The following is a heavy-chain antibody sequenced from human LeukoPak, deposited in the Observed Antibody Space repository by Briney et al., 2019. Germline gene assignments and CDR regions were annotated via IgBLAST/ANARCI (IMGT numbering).Heavy chain of an antibody. CDR2: ISSSSSYT. V-gene: IGHV3-11*03. D-gene: IGHD4-23*01. CDR1: GFNCSDYY. J-gene: IGHJ4*02. Sequence: LGGSLTLSWAASGFNCSDYYMSWIRQAPGKGLEWVSYISSSSSYTNYADSVKGRFTISRDNAKNSLYLQMNSLRAEDTAVYYCARFLPDYGGNGYFDYWGQGTLVTVSS. CDR3: ARFLPDYGGNGYFDY.